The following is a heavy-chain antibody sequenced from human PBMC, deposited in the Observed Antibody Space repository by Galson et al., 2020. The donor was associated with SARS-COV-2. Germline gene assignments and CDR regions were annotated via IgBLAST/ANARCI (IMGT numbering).Heavy chain of an antibody. Sequence: SLKISCAASTFTFENYTMHWVRQAPGKGLEWVSAINSNSGSIDYADSVKGRFTISRDNANNSLYLQMNSLRAEDTALYYCVKDIGDYYDTSGYYGAFDLWGQGTLVTVS. CDR3: VKDIGDYYDTSGYYGAFDL. D-gene: IGHD3-22*01. V-gene: IGHV3-9*01. CDR2: INSNSGSI. J-gene: IGHJ3*01. CDR1: TFTFENYT.